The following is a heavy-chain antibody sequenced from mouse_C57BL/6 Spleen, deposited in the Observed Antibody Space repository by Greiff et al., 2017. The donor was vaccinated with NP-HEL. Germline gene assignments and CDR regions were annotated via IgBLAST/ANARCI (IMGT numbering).Heavy chain of an antibody. J-gene: IGHJ4*01. CDR1: GFNIKDYY. V-gene: IGHV14-2*01. CDR2: IDPEDGET. CDR3: ARQNYYGSSDAMDY. D-gene: IGHD1-1*01. Sequence: EVQLQQSGAELVKPGASVKLSCTASGFNIKDYYMHWVKQRTEQGLEWIGRIDPEDGETKYATKFQGKATITADTSSNTAYLQLSSLTSEDTAVYYCARQNYYGSSDAMDYWGQGTSVTVSS.